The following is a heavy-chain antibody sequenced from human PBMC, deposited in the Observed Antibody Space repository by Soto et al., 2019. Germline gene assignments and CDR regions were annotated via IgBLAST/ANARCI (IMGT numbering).Heavy chain of an antibody. CDR2: ISYDGSNK. D-gene: IGHD2-15*01. J-gene: IGHJ4*02. Sequence: QVQLVESGGGVVQPGRSLRLSCAASGFTFSSYAMHWVRQAPGKGLEWVAVISYDGSNKYYADSVKGRFTISRDNSKNTLYLQMNSLRAEDTAVYYCVRSEGGYCSGGSCYYGPPDYWGQGTLVTVSS. CDR1: GFTFSSYA. CDR3: VRSEGGYCSGGSCYYGPPDY. V-gene: IGHV3-30-3*01.